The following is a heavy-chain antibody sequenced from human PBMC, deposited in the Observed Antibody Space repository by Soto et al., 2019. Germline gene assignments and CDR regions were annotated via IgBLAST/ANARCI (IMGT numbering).Heavy chain of an antibody. V-gene: IGHV1-69*02. CDR2: IIPMHDIT. Sequence: QVQLVQSGAEVKKPGSSVKVSCTASGGTFSTYSISWVRQAPGQGLEWMGRIIPMHDITNYAQKFQGRLTITPDEATNTAYMGLSGLSSADTGVYCCARVRRCFIFVTCSAPLSYWGQGCLV. D-gene: IGHD3-3*01. CDR1: GGTFSTYS. J-gene: IGHJ4*02. CDR3: ARVRRCFIFVTCSAPLSY.